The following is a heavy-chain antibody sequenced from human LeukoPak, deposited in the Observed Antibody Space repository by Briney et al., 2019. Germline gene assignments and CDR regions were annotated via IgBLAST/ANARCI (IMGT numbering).Heavy chain of an antibody. Sequence: PGGTLRLSCAASGFTFSSYGMSWVRQAPGKGLEWVSAISGSGGSTYYADSVKGRFTISRDNSKNTLYLQMNSLRAEDTAVYYCARKIGAICSSTSCYPTSVRGVPLDYWGQGTLVTVSS. V-gene: IGHV3-23*01. CDR3: ARKIGAICSSTSCYPTSVRGVPLDY. J-gene: IGHJ4*02. CDR1: GFTFSSYG. D-gene: IGHD2-2*01. CDR2: ISGSGGST.